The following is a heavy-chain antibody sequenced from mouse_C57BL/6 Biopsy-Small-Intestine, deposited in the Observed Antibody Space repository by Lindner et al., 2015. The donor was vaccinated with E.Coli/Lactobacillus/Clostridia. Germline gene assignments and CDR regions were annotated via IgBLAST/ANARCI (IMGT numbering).Heavy chain of an antibody. V-gene: IGHV1-59*01. Sequence: SVKVSCKASGYTFTSYYLHWVRQAPGQGLEWMGITNPSNSFTSYAQEFQGRVTMTGDTSTSTVYMELSSLRSEDTAVYYCARDSPPHNNFDYWGQGTLVTVSS. CDR2: TNPSNSFT. J-gene: IGHJ4*01. CDR3: ARDSPPHNNFDY. D-gene: IGHD1-3*01. CDR1: GYTFTSYY.